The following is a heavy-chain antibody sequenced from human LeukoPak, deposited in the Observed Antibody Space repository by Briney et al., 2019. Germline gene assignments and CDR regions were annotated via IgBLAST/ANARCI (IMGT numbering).Heavy chain of an antibody. CDR2: ISSSSSTI. V-gene: IGHV3-48*01. CDR3: ARVLRYFDWLEGYYMDV. CDR1: GFTFSSYS. D-gene: IGHD3-9*01. Sequence: GGSLRLSCAASGFTFSSYSMNWVRQAPGKGREWVSYISSSSSTIYYADSVEGRFTISRDNAKNSLYLQMNSLRAEDTAVYYCARVLRYFDWLEGYYMDVWGKGTTVTVSS. J-gene: IGHJ6*03.